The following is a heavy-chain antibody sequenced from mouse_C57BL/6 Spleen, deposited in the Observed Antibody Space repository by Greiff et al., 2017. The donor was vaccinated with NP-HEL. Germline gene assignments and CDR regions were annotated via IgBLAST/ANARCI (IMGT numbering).Heavy chain of an antibody. J-gene: IGHJ4*01. CDR3: TRTISGTSAMDY. V-gene: IGHV1-15*01. Sequence: QVQLQQSGAELVRPGASVTLSCKASGYTFTDYKMHWVKQTPVHGLEWIGAIDPDTGGTAYNQKFKGKAILTAAKSSSTASMELRSLKSEDSAVYYCTRTISGTSAMDYWGQGTAVTVSS. CDR1: GYTFTDYK. D-gene: IGHD4-1*01. CDR2: IDPDTGGT.